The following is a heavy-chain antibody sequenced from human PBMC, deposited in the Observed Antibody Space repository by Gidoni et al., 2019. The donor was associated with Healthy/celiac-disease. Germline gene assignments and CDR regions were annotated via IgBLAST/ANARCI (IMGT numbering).Heavy chain of an antibody. CDR3: ARDAGDYGSGSYFPNWFDP. CDR2: ISSSSSTI. V-gene: IGHV3-48*02. D-gene: IGHD3-10*01. Sequence: VQPGGSLRLSCAASGFTFSSYSMNWVRQAPGKGLEWVSYISSSSSTIYYADSVKGRFTISRDNAKNSLYLKMNSLRDEDTAVYYCARDAGDYGSGSYFPNWFDPWGQGTLVTVSS. J-gene: IGHJ5*02. CDR1: GFTFSSYS.